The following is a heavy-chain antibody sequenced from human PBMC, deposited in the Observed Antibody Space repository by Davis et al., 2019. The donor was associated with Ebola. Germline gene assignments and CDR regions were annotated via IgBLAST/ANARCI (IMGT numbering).Heavy chain of an antibody. V-gene: IGHV4-39*01. CDR1: GDSISSSSYY. CDR2: IYYSGST. CDR3: ASADDDGMDV. Sequence: GSLRLSCTVSGDSISSSSYYWGWIRQPPGKGLEWIGSIYYSGSTYYNPSLKSRVTISVDTSKNQFSLKLSSVTAADTAVYYCASADDDGMDVWGQGTTVTVSS. J-gene: IGHJ6*02.